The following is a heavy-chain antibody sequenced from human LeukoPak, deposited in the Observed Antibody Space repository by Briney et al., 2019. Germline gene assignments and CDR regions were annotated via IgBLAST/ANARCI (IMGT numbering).Heavy chain of an antibody. CDR2: IYPDDSDT. J-gene: IGHJ3*02. CDR3: ARPYDSGTPRAFDI. Sequence: GESLKISCKGSGYSFTSYWIAWVRQMPGKGLEWMGIIYPDDSDTRYSPSFQGQVTITADKSISTAYLQWSSLKASDNAMYYCARPYDSGTPRAFDIWGQGTMVTVSS. V-gene: IGHV5-51*01. CDR1: GYSFTSYW. D-gene: IGHD3-10*01.